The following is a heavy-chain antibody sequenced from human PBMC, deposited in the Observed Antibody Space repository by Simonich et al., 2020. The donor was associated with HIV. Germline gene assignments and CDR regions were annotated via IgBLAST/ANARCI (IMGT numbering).Heavy chain of an antibody. CDR2: IFDNGFT. Sequence: QVLLQESGPGLVKPSETLSLTCTVSGGSISRYYWSWIRQPPGKGLEWIGYIFDNGFTNYNPSLKSRVTISVDTSKNQFSLKMTSVTAADTAVYYCARAPDYGANVYFDYWGQGTLVTVSS. J-gene: IGHJ4*02. V-gene: IGHV4-59*01. D-gene: IGHD4-17*01. CDR3: ARAPDYGANVYFDY. CDR1: GGSISRYY.